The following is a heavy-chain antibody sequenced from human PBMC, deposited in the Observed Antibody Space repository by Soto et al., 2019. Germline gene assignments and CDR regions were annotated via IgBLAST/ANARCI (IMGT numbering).Heavy chain of an antibody. CDR1: GFTFSSYA. J-gene: IGHJ4*02. V-gene: IGHV3-30-3*01. CDR2: ISYDGSNK. CDR3: ARDMGDDSSGWYHVFDY. D-gene: IGHD6-19*01. Sequence: QVQLVESGGGVVQPGRSLRLSCAASGFTFSSYAMHWVRQAPGKGLEWVAVISYDGSNKYYADSVKGRFTISRDNSKNXXYLQMNSLRAEDTAVYYCARDMGDDSSGWYHVFDYWGQGTLVTVSS.